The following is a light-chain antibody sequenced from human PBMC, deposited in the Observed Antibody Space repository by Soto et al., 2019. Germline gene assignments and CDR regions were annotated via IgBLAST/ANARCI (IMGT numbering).Light chain of an antibody. CDR2: DAS. Sequence: DIQMTQAPSTLSASIGDRVIITCRASQSISHWLAWYQQKPGKAPKLLISDASIFESGVPSRFSGSTSGTEFTLTISSLQPDDFATYYCQQYHTYRTFGQGTKVEIK. CDR3: QQYHTYRT. V-gene: IGKV1-5*01. CDR1: QSISHW. J-gene: IGKJ1*01.